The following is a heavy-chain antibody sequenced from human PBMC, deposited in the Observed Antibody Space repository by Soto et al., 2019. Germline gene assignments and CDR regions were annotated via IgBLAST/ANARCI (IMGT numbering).Heavy chain of an antibody. V-gene: IGHV1-69*13. Sequence: GASVKVSCKASGGTFSSYAISWVRQAPGQGLEWMGGIIPIFGTANYAQKFQGRVTITADESTSTAYMELSSLRSEDTAVYYCASRSKDTMPHNWYFDLWGRGTLVTVSS. CDR3: ASRSKDTMPHNWYFDL. J-gene: IGHJ2*01. CDR1: GGTFSSYA. CDR2: IIPIFGTA. D-gene: IGHD2-2*01.